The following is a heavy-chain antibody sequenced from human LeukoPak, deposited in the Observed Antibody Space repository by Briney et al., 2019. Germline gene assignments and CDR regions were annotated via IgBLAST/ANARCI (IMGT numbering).Heavy chain of an antibody. V-gene: IGHV3-30*03. CDR3: AGTDWVGASYY. CDR1: GFTFSSYG. CDR2: ISYDGSNK. J-gene: IGHJ4*02. Sequence: GGSLRLSCAASGFTFSSYGMHWVRQAPGKGLEWVAVISYDGSNKYYADSVKGRFTISRDNSKNTLYLQMNSLRAEDTAVYYCAGTDWVGASYYWGQGTLVTVSS. D-gene: IGHD1-26*01.